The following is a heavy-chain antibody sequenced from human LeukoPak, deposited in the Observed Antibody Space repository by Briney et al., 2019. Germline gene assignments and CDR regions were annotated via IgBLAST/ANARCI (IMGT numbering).Heavy chain of an antibody. V-gene: IGHV3-66*01. Sequence: PEGSLRLSGAASGFTVSSNYMSWVRQAPGKGLEWVSVIYSGGSTYYADSVKGRFTISRDNSKNTLYLQMNSLRAEDTAVYYCAGDSSGFRCPYWYFDLWGRGTLVTVSS. D-gene: IGHD3-22*01. CDR1: GFTVSSNY. CDR3: AGDSSGFRCPYWYFDL. J-gene: IGHJ2*01. CDR2: IYSGGST.